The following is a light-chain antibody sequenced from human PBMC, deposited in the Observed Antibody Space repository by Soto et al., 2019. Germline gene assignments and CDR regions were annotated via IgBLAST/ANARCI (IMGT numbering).Light chain of an antibody. CDR3: LLFYGGVRI. V-gene: IGLV7-46*01. Sequence: QAVVTQELSLTVSPGGTVTLTCGSSTGAVTSGHYPYWFQQKPGQAPRTLIFDTGKKHSWTPARFSGSLLGGKAALTLSGAQPEDEAEYYCLLFYGGVRIFGGGTKLTVL. J-gene: IGLJ2*01. CDR2: DTG. CDR1: TGAVTSGHY.